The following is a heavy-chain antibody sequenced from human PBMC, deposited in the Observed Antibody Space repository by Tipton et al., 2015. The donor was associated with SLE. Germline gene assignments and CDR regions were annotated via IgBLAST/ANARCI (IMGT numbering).Heavy chain of an antibody. CDR3: ARDSGSSGDFAFDI. CDR2: IKQDGSEK. Sequence: GSLRLSCAASGFTFSSYWMSWVRQAPGKGLEWVANIKQDGSEKYYVDSVKGRFTISRDNAKNSLYLQMNSLRAEDTAVYYCARDSGSSGDFAFDIWGQGTMVTVSS. J-gene: IGHJ3*02. D-gene: IGHD1-26*01. CDR1: GFTFSSYW. V-gene: IGHV3-7*01.